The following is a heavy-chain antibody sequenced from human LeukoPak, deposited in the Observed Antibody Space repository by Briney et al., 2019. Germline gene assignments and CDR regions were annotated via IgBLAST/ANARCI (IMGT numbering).Heavy chain of an antibody. Sequence: SETLSLTCTVSGGSISSGSYYWGWIRQPAGKGLEWIGRIYTSGSTNYNPSLKSRVTISVDTSKNQFSLKLSSVTAADTAVYYCARDRYYYDSSGYSNWFDPWGQGTLVTVSS. CDR3: ARDRYYYDSSGYSNWFDP. CDR2: IYTSGST. D-gene: IGHD3-22*01. CDR1: GGSISSGSYY. V-gene: IGHV4-61*02. J-gene: IGHJ5*02.